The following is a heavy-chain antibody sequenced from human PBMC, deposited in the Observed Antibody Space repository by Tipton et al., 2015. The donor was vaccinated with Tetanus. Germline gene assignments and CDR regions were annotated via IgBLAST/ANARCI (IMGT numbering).Heavy chain of an antibody. Sequence: TLSLTCTVSGGSIRSDIYSWNWIRQPPGKGLEWLAYYSSSGRTNSNYPLKSPITISQDTSKNQFSLKLTSVTAADTAVYYRARANNEFPKKGPFDAWGQGILVIVS. V-gene: IGHV4-61*01. CDR2: YSSSGRT. J-gene: IGHJ4*02. CDR1: GGSIRSDIYS. D-gene: IGHD1-1*01. CDR3: ARANNEFPKKGPFDA.